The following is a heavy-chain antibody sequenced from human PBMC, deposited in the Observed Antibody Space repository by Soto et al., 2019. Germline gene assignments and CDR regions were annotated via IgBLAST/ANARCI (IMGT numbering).Heavy chain of an antibody. J-gene: IGHJ4*02. Sequence: PGGSLRLSCAASGFTFNTAWLTWVRQAPGKGLEWVGRIKGKPDGGATDYAALVEGRFMISRDDSQNTVFLQMNSLKTDDTAVYCCTAGSPFNYWGPGTLVTVSS. CDR1: GFTFNTAW. CDR3: TAGSPFNY. CDR2: IKGKPDGGAT. V-gene: IGHV3-15*01.